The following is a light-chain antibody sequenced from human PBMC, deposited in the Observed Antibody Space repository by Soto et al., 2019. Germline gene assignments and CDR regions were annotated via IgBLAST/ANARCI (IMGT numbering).Light chain of an antibody. V-gene: IGKV1-39*01. J-gene: IGKJ1*01. CDR1: QSMSNL. Sequence: IQMTQSPSSLSASVGDRATITCRASQSMSNLLNWYQQKPGKAPKLPIYGASTLDTGIPSRFSGSGSGTDFTLTISSLQPEDFATYYCQQSYSSPRTFGQGTKVDIK. CDR2: GAS. CDR3: QQSYSSPRT.